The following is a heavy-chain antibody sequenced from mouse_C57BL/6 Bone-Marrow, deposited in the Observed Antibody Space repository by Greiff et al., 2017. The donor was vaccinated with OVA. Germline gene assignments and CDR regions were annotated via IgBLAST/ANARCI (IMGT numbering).Heavy chain of an antibody. J-gene: IGHJ4*01. CDR1: GFSLSTFGMG. Sequence: QVTLKESGPGILQPSQTLSLTCSFSGFSLSTFGMGVGWIRQPSGKGLEWLAHIWWDDDKYYNPALKSRLTISKDTSKNQVFLKIANVDTADTATDYCARIYYGSSLYAMDYWGQGTSVTVSS. D-gene: IGHD1-1*01. V-gene: IGHV8-8*01. CDR3: ARIYYGSSLYAMDY. CDR2: IWWDDDK.